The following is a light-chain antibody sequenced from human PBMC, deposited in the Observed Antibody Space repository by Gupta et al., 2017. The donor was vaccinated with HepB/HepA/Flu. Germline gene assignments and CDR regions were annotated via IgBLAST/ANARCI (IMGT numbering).Light chain of an antibody. CDR3: SSYACRSTGGVV. CDR2: EVS. V-gene: IGLV2-23*02. Sequence: SALTQPASVSGSPGQSITISCTGTSSDVGSYNLVSWYQQHPGKAPKLMIYEVSKRHSGGANRVSGSKSGNTAAITISGLQAEDEADYYCSSYACRSTGGVVFGGGTKLTVL. J-gene: IGLJ2*01. CDR1: SSDVGSYNL.